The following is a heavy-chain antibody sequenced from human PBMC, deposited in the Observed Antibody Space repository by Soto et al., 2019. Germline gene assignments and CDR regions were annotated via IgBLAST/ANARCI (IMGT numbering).Heavy chain of an antibody. J-gene: IGHJ3*02. V-gene: IGHV4-59*01. Sequence: SETLSLTCTVSGGSISSYYLSWIRQPPGKGLEWIGYIYYSGSTNYNPSLKSRVTISVDTSKNQFSLKLSSVTAADTAVYYCARDVAHYGSGSYAFDIWGQGTMVTVSS. D-gene: IGHD3-10*01. CDR3: ARDVAHYGSGSYAFDI. CDR1: GGSISSYY. CDR2: IYYSGST.